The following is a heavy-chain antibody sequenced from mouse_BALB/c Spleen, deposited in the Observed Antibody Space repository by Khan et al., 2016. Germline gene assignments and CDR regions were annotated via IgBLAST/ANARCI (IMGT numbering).Heavy chain of an antibody. CDR2: IIYSGST. J-gene: IGHJ4*01. Sequence: EVQLQELGPGLMKPSQSLSLTCTVTGYSITSDYAWNWIRQSPGNKLEWMGYIIYSGSTTYTPSLKSRISITRDTSKNQFFLQLNSVTIEDTATYYCASDGPNYAMDYWGQGTSVTVSS. CDR3: ASDGPNYAMDY. D-gene: IGHD2-3*01. V-gene: IGHV3-2*02. CDR1: GYSITSDYA.